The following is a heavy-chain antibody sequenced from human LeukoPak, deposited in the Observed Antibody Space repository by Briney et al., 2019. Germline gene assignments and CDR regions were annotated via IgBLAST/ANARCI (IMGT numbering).Heavy chain of an antibody. D-gene: IGHD5-12*01. CDR1: GGSISSYY. CDR2: IYYSGST. V-gene: IGHV4-59*01. J-gene: IGHJ4*02. CDR3: ARGGYSGYGFDY. Sequence: SETLSLTCTVSGGSISSYYLSWIRQPPGKGLEWIGYIYYSGSTNYNPSLKSRVTISVDTSKNQFSLKLSSVTAADTAVYYCARGGYSGYGFDYWGQGTLVTVSS.